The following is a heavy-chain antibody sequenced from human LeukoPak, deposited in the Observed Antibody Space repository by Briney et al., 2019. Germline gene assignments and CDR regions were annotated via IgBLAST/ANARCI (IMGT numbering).Heavy chain of an antibody. CDR1: GYTFTRYY. CDR2: INTNTGNP. Sequence: ASVKVSCKASGYTFTRYYMHWVRQAPGQGLEWMGWINTNTGNPTYAQGFTGRFVFSLDTSVSTAYLQISSLKAEDTAVYYCARDYRFLDVWGKGTTVTVSS. J-gene: IGHJ6*04. CDR3: ARDYRFLDV. D-gene: IGHD2/OR15-2a*01. V-gene: IGHV7-4-1*02.